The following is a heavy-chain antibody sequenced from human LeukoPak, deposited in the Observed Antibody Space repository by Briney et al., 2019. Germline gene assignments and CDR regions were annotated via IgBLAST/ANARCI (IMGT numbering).Heavy chain of an antibody. CDR2: IYYSGST. V-gene: IGHV4-31*03. J-gene: IGHJ6*02. D-gene: IGHD2-2*01. CDR3: ARDRSVVVPAAPYYYYGMDV. CDR1: GGSISSGGYY. Sequence: SQTLSLTCTVSGGSISSGGYYWSWIRQHPGKGLEWIGYIYYSGSTYYNPSLKGRVTISVDTSKNQFSLKLSSVTAADTAVYYCARDRSVVVPAAPYYYYGMDVWGQGTTVTVSS.